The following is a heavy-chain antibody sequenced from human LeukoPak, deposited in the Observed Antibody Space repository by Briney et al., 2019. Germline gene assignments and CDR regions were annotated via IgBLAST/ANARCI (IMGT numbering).Heavy chain of an antibody. D-gene: IGHD6-13*01. CDR3: ARVAAAGNWFDY. J-gene: IGHJ4*02. CDR2: ISWNSGSI. Sequence: GGSLRLSCAASGFTFDDYAMHWVRQAPGKGLEWVSGISWNSGSIGYADSVKGRFTISRDNAKNSLYLQMNSLRAEDTAVYYCARVAAAGNWFDYWGQGTLVTVSS. V-gene: IGHV3-9*01. CDR1: GFTFDDYA.